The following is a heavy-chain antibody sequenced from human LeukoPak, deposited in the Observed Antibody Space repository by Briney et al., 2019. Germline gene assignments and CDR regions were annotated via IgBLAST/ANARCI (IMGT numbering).Heavy chain of an antibody. CDR3: ARSGGYGGDCYFDREEHDAFDI. CDR2: IYYSGST. V-gene: IGHV4-59*01. D-gene: IGHD2-21*01. J-gene: IGHJ3*02. CDR1: GGSISSYY. Sequence: SETLSLTCTVSGGSISSYYWSWIRQPPGKGLEWIGYIYYSGSTNYNPSLKSRVTISVDTSKNQFSLKLSSVTAADTAVYYCARSGGYGGDCYFDREEHDAFDIWGQGTMVTVSS.